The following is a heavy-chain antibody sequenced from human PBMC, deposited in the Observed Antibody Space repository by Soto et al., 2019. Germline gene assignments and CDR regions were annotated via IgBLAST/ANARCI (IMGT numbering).Heavy chain of an antibody. CDR2: IYYSGST. CDR3: SRCAAVALGSSAFDS. V-gene: IGHV4-31*03. Sequence: PSETLSLTCTISGGSISSGGYYWSWIRQHPGKGLEWIGYIYYSGSTYYNPSLKSRVTISVDTSKNQFSLKLSSVTAADTAVYYCSRCAAVALGSSAFDSWGQGTMVRVSS. CDR1: GGSISSGGYY. D-gene: IGHD3-16*01. J-gene: IGHJ3*02.